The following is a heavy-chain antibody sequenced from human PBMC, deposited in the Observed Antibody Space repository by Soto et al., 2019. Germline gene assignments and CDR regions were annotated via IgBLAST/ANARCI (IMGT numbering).Heavy chain of an antibody. CDR1: GGSISSADFY. Sequence: QVQLQQSGPGLVKPSQTLSLTCSVSGGSISSADFYWNWIRQSPGNGLEWVGYIYTNGTTHYNPACKRRVTISIDTTKNQLSLKMSSLTAADTAVFYRTIRYYDDRRGFYSFESRGPGTLVIGSS. J-gene: IGHJ4*02. V-gene: IGHV4-30-4*01. CDR3: TIRYYDDRRGFYSFES. D-gene: IGHD3-16*01. CDR2: IYTNGTT.